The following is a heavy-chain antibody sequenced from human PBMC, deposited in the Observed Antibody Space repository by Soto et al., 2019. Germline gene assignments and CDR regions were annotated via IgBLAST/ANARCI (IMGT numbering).Heavy chain of an antibody. CDR2: IWYDGSNK. V-gene: IGHV3-33*01. CDR1: GFTFSSYG. CDR3: AREALWFGNNNWFDP. Sequence: QVQLVESGGGVVQPGRSLRLSCAASGFTFSSYGMHWVRQAPGKGLEWVAVIWYDGSNKYYADSVKGRFTISRDNSKNTLYLQMNSLRAEDTAVYYCAREALWFGNNNWFDPWGQGTLVTVSS. J-gene: IGHJ5*02. D-gene: IGHD3-10*01.